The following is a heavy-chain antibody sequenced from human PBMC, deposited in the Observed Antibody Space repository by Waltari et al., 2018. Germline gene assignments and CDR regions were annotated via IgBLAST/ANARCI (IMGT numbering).Heavy chain of an antibody. CDR3: ASVWGYYFDY. CDR2: IYYSGST. Sequence: QAQLQESGPGLVKPSETMSLTCTVSGGSISSYYWSWIRQPPGKGLEWIGYIYYSGSTNYNPSLKSRVTISVDTSKNQFSLKLSSVTAADTAVYYCASVWGYYFDYWGQGTLVTVSS. V-gene: IGHV4-59*01. CDR1: GGSISSYY. J-gene: IGHJ4*02. D-gene: IGHD3-16*01.